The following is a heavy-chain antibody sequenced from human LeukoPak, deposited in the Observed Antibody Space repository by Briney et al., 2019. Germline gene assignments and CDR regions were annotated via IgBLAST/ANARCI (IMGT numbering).Heavy chain of an antibody. V-gene: IGHV4-4*08. D-gene: IGHD3-9*01. CDR2: IYTSGST. Sequence: PSETLSLTCTVSGGSISSYYWSWVRQPPGKGLEWIGYIYTSGSTNYNPSLKSRVTISVDTSKNQFSLKLSSVTAADTAVYYCARGQGYYDILTGYYYWGQGTLVTVSS. J-gene: IGHJ4*02. CDR1: GGSISSYY. CDR3: ARGQGYYDILTGYYY.